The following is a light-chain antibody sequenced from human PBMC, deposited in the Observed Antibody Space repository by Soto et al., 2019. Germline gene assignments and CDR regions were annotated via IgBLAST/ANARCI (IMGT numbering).Light chain of an antibody. V-gene: IGKV1-5*01. J-gene: IGKJ4*01. Sequence: DIQMTQSPSTLSASVGDRVTITCRASQSISSWLAWYQQKPGKAPKLLIYDVSSLESGVPSRFSGSGYGTAFSFTISSLQPEDIATYYCQHYDHLPITFGRGTKVDIK. CDR3: QHYDHLPIT. CDR1: QSISSW. CDR2: DVS.